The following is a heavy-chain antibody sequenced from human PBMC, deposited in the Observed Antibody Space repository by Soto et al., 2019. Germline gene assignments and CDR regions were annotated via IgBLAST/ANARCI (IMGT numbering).Heavy chain of an antibody. D-gene: IGHD6-19*01. CDR1: GGTFSSYA. CDR3: AVVRVAGTMNLDY. Sequence: GASVKVSCKASGGTFSSYAISWVRQAPGQGLEWMGGIIPIFGTANYAQKFQGRVTITADKSTSTAYMELSSLRSEDTAVYYCAVVRVAGTMNLDYWGQGTLVTVSS. J-gene: IGHJ4*02. V-gene: IGHV1-69*06. CDR2: IIPIFGTA.